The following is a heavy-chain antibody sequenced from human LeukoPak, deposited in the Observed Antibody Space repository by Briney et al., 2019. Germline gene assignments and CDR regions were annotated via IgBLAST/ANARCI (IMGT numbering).Heavy chain of an antibody. CDR3: ARVRGYSVDY. CDR1: GFTFSSYW. J-gene: IGHJ4*02. Sequence: GGSLRLSRAASGFTFSSYWMHWVRQAPGKGLVWVSHINSDGSSTNYADSVKGRFTFSRDNAKNTLYLQMNSLRAEDTAVYYCARVRGYSVDYWGQGTLVTVSS. V-gene: IGHV3-74*01. D-gene: IGHD2-15*01. CDR2: INSDGSST.